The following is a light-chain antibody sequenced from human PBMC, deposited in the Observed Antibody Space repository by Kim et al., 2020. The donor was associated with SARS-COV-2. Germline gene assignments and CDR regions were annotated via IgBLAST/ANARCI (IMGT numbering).Light chain of an antibody. Sequence: DIVMTQSPLSLPVAPGEPASISCGSNQSLLHSNGNTYLDWYVQKPGQSPQLLIYLVSIRASGVPDRISGSGSGTTFTLKISRVEAEDVGVHYCMQALKSPLTFGGGTKVDIK. CDR1: QSLLHSNGNTY. V-gene: IGKV2-28*01. CDR3: MQALKSPLT. CDR2: LVS. J-gene: IGKJ4*01.